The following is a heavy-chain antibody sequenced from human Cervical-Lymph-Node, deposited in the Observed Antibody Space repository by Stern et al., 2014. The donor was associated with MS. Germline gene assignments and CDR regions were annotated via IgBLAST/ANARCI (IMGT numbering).Heavy chain of an antibody. CDR1: GFIFRKYA. J-gene: IGHJ4*02. D-gene: IGHD3-10*01. Sequence: QVQLVESGGGVVQPGGSLRLSCAASGFIFRKYAMHWVRQAPGKGLAWVAVLSYDGTNDYYADSVKGRFTISRDNSKNTVYLQMNTLTAEDTAVYYCATVIFESGTYLARPMFDYWGQGTLVAVSS. CDR3: ATVIFESGTYLARPMFDY. V-gene: IGHV3-30-3*01. CDR2: LSYDGTND.